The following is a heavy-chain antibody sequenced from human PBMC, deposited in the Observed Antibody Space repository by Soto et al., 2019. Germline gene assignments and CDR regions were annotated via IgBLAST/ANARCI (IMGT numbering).Heavy chain of an antibody. Sequence: GGSLRLSCAASGFTFSNYSMNWVRQAPGKGLEWVSSISTSSGFRYYADSVKGRFTISRDNAKKSLYLQMNSLRAEDTAVYYCARDLHDYVSFRFASWSRGTLVPVS. CDR1: GFTFSNYS. D-gene: IGHD3-16*01. CDR2: ISTSSGFR. J-gene: IGHJ5*01. CDR3: ARDLHDYVSFRFAS. V-gene: IGHV3-21*01.